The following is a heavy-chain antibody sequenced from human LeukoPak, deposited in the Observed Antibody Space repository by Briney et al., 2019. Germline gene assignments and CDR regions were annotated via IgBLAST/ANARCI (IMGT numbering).Heavy chain of an antibody. J-gene: IGHJ4*02. V-gene: IGHV1-18*01. D-gene: IGHD3-16*02. CDR1: GYTFTSYG. Sequence: ASVKVSCKASGYTFTSYGISWVRQAPGQGLEWMGWISAYNGNTNYAQKLQGRVTMTTDTSTSTAYMELRSLRSDDTAVYYCATVPDYVWGSYPYYWGQGTLVTVSS. CDR3: ATVPDYVWGSYPYY. CDR2: ISAYNGNT.